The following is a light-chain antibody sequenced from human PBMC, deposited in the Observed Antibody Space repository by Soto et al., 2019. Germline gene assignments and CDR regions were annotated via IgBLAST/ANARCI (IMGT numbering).Light chain of an antibody. CDR3: QQYGPSPLYT. V-gene: IGKV3-20*01. CDR2: ATY. J-gene: IGKJ2*01. Sequence: VLTQSPGTLSLSPGERATLSCRAGQSVSSGYLAWYQQKPGQAPRLLIYATYTRATGIPDRFSGSGSGTDFTLTISRLQPEDFAVYYCQQYGPSPLYTFGQGTKPEIK. CDR1: QSVSSGY.